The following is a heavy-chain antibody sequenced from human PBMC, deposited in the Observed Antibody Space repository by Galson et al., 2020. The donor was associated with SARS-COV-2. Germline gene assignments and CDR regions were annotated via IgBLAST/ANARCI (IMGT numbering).Heavy chain of an antibody. V-gene: IGHV1-18*04. Sequence: ASVKVSCKASGYTFSSYGVTWVRQAPGQGLEWMGWISGYNGKTNYEQRLQGRVTMTIDTSTSTAYMELRSLRSDDTAVNYCARWRVAPYEINNDYWGQGTLVTVSS. CDR2: ISGYNGKT. CDR1: GYTFSSYG. J-gene: IGHJ4*02. CDR3: ARWRVAPYEINNDY. D-gene: IGHD5-12*01.